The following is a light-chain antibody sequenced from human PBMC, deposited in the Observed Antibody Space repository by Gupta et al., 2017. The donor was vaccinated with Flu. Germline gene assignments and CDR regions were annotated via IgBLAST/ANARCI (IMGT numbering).Light chain of an antibody. J-gene: IGLJ3*02. CDR2: KDG. CDR1: NMGNKY. Sequence: STGKTARIPCSGDNMGNKYACGDQQKPGQFLLLVIYKDGKRTSGSPERFSASNSVNTATLTIGGTQARDEDDYYCQAWTSGTWVFGGGTKLTVL. CDR3: QAWTSGTWV. V-gene: IGLV3-1*01.